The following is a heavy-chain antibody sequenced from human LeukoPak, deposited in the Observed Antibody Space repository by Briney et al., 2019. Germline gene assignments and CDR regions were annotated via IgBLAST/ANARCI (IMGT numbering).Heavy chain of an antibody. V-gene: IGHV3-21*01. CDR1: GFTFSSYS. CDR2: ISSSSSYI. CDR3: ARSCIAARPYYYYMDV. J-gene: IGHJ6*03. D-gene: IGHD6-6*01. Sequence: PGGSLRLSCAASGFTFSSYSMNWVRQAPGKGLEWVSSISSSSSYIYYADSLKGRFTISRDNAKNSLYLQMNSLRAEDTAVYYCARSCIAARPYYYYMDVWGKGTTVTVSS.